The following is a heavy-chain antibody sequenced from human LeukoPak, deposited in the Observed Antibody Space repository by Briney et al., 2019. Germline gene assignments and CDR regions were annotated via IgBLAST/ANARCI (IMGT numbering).Heavy chain of an antibody. CDR2: ISWNSGSV. Sequence: GGSLRLSCAASGFTFDDYAMHWVRQAPGKGLEWVSGISWNSGSVGYADSVKGRFTISRDNAKNSLYLQMNSLRAEDTALYYCASNRLAYCGGDCYSAGPFDYWGQGTLVTVSS. V-gene: IGHV3-9*01. CDR3: ASNRLAYCGGDCYSAGPFDY. J-gene: IGHJ4*02. CDR1: GFTFDDYA. D-gene: IGHD2-21*02.